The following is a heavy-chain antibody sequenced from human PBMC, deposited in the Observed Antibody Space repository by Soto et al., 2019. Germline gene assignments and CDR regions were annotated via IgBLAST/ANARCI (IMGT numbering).Heavy chain of an antibody. D-gene: IGHD3-22*01. CDR3: ARSLSMKAVGYFDY. V-gene: IGHV4-38-2*01. CDR2: IYHSGST. J-gene: IGHJ4*02. CDR1: GYSISSGYY. Sequence: TSETLSLTCAVSGYSISSGYYWGWIRQPPGKGLVWIGSIYHSGSTYYNPSLKSRVTISVDTSKNQFSLKLSSVTAADTAVYYCARSLSMKAVGYFDYWGQGTLVTVSS.